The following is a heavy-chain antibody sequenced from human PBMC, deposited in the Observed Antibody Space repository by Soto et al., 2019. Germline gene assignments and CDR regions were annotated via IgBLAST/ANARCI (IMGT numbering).Heavy chain of an antibody. CDR3: ASSWNYAGTMVRGVIPFDY. J-gene: IGHJ4*02. CDR2: IIPIFGTA. Sequence: QVQLVQSGAEVKKPGSSVKVSCKASGGTFSSYAISWVRQAPGQGLEWMGGIIPIFGTANYAQKFQGRVTITADESTSTAYMELSSLISEDTAVYYCASSWNYAGTMVRGVIPFDYWGQGTLVTVSS. D-gene: IGHD3-10*01. V-gene: IGHV1-69*01. CDR1: GGTFSSYA.